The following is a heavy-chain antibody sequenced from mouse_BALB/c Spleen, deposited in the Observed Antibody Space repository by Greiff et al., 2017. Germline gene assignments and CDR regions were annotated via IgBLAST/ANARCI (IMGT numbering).Heavy chain of an antibody. CDR3: ASSDYDYAFAY. Sequence: EVKLQESGAGLVQPGASRKLSCAASGFNFSSFGLHWVRQAPEKGLEWVGYISSGTSTIYYADTVKGRFTISRDNPKNTLFLQMTSLRSEDTAMYYCASSDYDYAFAYWGQGTLVTVSA. V-gene: IGHV5-17*02. J-gene: IGHJ3*01. CDR2: ISSGTSTI. D-gene: IGHD2-4*01. CDR1: GFNFSSFG.